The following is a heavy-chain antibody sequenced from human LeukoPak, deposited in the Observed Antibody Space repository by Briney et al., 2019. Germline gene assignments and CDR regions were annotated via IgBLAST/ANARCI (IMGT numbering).Heavy chain of an antibody. CDR2: ISGSGGST. J-gene: IGHJ4*02. D-gene: IGHD4/OR15-4a*01. Sequence: GGSLRLSCAASGFTFSSYAMSWVRQAPGKGLEWVSAISGSGGSTYYADSVKGRFTISRDNSKNTLYLQMNSLGAEDTAVYYCAKVSTIGFYYFDYWGQGTLVTVSS. CDR1: GFTFSSYA. V-gene: IGHV3-23*01. CDR3: AKVSTIGFYYFDY.